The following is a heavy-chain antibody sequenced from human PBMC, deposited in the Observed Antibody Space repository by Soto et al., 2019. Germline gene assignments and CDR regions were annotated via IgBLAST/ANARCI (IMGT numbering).Heavy chain of an antibody. D-gene: IGHD4-17*01. V-gene: IGHV4-31*03. CDR3: ARETDDGDYGELAVDI. CDR1: GGSISSGGYY. Sequence: QVQLQESGPGLVKPSQTLSLTCTVSGGSISSGGYYWSWIRQHPGKGLEWIGYIYYSGSTYYNPSLKRRVTISVDPSKNQFSLKLSSVNAADTAVYYCARETDDGDYGELAVDIWGQGTMVTVSS. CDR2: IYYSGST. J-gene: IGHJ3*02.